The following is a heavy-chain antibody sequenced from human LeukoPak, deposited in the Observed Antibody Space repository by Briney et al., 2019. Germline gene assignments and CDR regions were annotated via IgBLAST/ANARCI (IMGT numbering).Heavy chain of an antibody. V-gene: IGHV1-18*01. Sequence: ASVKVSCKASGYTFTSYGISWVRQAPGQGLEWMGWISAYNGNTNYAQKLQGRVTMTTDTSTSTAYMELRSLRPDDTAIYYCARDMHPNGLDYWGQGTLVTVSS. J-gene: IGHJ4*02. D-gene: IGHD1-1*01. CDR3: ARDMHPNGLDY. CDR1: GYTFTSYG. CDR2: ISAYNGNT.